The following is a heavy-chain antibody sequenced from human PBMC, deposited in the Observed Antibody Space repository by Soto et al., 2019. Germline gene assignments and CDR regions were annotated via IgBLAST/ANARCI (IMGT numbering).Heavy chain of an antibody. CDR1: GFTFGDYA. D-gene: IGHD2-21*02. V-gene: IGHV3-49*04. CDR2: IRSKAYGGTT. J-gene: IGHJ4*02. CDR3: TRDPKAYCGGDCSRTYY. Sequence: PGGSLRLSCTASGFTFGDYAMSWVRQSPGKGLEWVGFIRSKAYGGTTEYAASVKGRFTISRDDSKSIVYLQMNSLKTEDTAVYYCTRDPKAYCGGDCSRTYYWGQGTLVTVSS.